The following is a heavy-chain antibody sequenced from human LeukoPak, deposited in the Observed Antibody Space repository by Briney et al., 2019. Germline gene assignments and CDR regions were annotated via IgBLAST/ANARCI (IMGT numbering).Heavy chain of an antibody. J-gene: IGHJ4*02. CDR1: GGTFSSYA. CDR3: ARDWYYYDSSGYYYALRY. CDR2: IIPIFGTA. Sequence: SVKVSCKASGGTFSSYAISWVRQAPGQGLEWMGGIIPIFGTANYAQKFQGRVTITADESASTAYLELSSLRSEDTAVYYCARDWYYYDSSGYYYALRYWGQGTLVTVSS. D-gene: IGHD3-22*01. V-gene: IGHV1-69*13.